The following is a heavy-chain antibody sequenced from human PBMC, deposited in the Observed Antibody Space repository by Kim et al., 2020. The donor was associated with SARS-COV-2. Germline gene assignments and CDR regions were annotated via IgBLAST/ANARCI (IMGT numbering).Heavy chain of an antibody. CDR2: YN. D-gene: IGHD6-6*01. V-gene: IGHV6-1*01. Sequence: YNDYAVSVKSRITINPDTSKNQFSLQLNSVTPEDTALYYCAREAGSSLGNWGQGTLVTVSS. CDR3: AREAGSSLGN. J-gene: IGHJ4*02.